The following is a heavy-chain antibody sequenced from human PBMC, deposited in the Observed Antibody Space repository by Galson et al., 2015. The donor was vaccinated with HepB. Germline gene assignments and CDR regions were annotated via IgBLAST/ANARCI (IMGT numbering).Heavy chain of an antibody. D-gene: IGHD7-27*01. CDR1: GFTSRSYN. CDR2: IDSSSSYT. V-gene: IGHV3-21*01. CDR3: VRDPPLGTPFDH. Sequence: SLRLSCARSGFTSRSYNMNWVRQAPGKGLEWVASIDSSSSYTYYADSLKGRFTISRDNAKNSLYLQMNSLRPEDTAVYYCVRDPPLGTPFDHWGQGTLVTVSS. J-gene: IGHJ4*02.